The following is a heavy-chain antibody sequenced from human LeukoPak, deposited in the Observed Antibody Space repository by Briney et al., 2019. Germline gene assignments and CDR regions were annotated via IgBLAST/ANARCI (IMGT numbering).Heavy chain of an antibody. Sequence: ASVKVSCKASGGTFGSYGISWVRRAPGQGLEWMGGIIPMFGTPNYAQRFQGRVTITTDESTSTAYMKLSSLRSDDTAVYYCAREGRTYYMDVWGKGTTVTVSS. CDR3: AREGRTYYMDV. CDR2: IIPMFGTP. D-gene: IGHD3-10*01. J-gene: IGHJ6*03. V-gene: IGHV1-69*05. CDR1: GGTFGSYG.